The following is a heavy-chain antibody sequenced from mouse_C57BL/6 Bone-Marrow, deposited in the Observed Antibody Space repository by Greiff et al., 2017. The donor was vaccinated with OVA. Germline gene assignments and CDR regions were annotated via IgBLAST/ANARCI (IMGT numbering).Heavy chain of an antibody. Sequence: EVKLVESGGGLVKPGGSLKLSCAASGFTFSDYGMHWVRQAPEKGLEWVAYISSGSSTIYYADTVKGRFTISRDNAKNTLFLQMTSLRSEDTAMYYCARSLITTVVATGFDYWGQGTTLTVSS. CDR1: GFTFSDYG. D-gene: IGHD1-1*01. CDR2: ISSGSSTI. J-gene: IGHJ2*01. CDR3: ARSLITTVVATGFDY. V-gene: IGHV5-17*01.